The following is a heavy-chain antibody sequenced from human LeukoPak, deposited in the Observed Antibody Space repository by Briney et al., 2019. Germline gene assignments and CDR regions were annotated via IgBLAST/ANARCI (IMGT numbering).Heavy chain of an antibody. Sequence: GGSLRLSCAASGFNFSSYEMNWVRQAPGKGLEWISYISSSSSVMYYADSVRGRFTISRDNAKNSLYLQMNSLRDEDTAVYYCASGRGQVGATDFWGQGTLVTVSS. CDR3: ASGRGQVGATDF. V-gene: IGHV3-48*03. CDR2: ISSSSSVM. CDR1: GFNFSSYE. J-gene: IGHJ4*02. D-gene: IGHD1-26*01.